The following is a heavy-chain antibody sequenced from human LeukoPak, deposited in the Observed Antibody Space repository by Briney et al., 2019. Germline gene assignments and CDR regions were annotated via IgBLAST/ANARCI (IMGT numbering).Heavy chain of an antibody. Sequence: PGGSLRLSCAASGFTVSSNYMSWVRQAPGKGLEWVSVIYSGGSTYYADSVKGRFTISRDNSKNTLYLQMNSLRAEDTAVYYCARDRTAVAGTEVFDYWGQGTLVTVSS. CDR2: IYSGGST. CDR3: ARDRTAVAGTEVFDY. CDR1: GFTVSSNY. J-gene: IGHJ4*02. V-gene: IGHV3-66*01. D-gene: IGHD6-19*01.